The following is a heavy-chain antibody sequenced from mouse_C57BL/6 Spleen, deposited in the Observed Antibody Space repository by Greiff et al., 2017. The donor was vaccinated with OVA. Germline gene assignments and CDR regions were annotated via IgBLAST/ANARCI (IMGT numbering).Heavy chain of an antibody. Sequence: VQLQQPGAELVKPGASVKLSCKASGYTFTSYWMHWVKQRPGQGLAWIGMIHPSSGSTNYNEKFKSKATLTVDKSSSTASMHLSSLTSEDSEFYYCASRRLRQTPYYFDYWGQGTTLTVSS. CDR3: ASRRLRQTPYYFDY. V-gene: IGHV1-64*01. CDR2: IHPSSGST. J-gene: IGHJ2*01. CDR1: GYTFTSYW. D-gene: IGHD3-2*02.